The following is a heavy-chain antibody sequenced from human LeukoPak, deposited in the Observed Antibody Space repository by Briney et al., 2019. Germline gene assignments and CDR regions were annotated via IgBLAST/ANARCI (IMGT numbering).Heavy chain of an antibody. CDR1: GYTFTSYG. V-gene: IGHV1-18*01. J-gene: IGHJ5*02. CDR2: ISAYNGNT. D-gene: IGHD2-2*02. Sequence: ASVKVSCKASGYTFTSYGISWVRQAPGQGLEWMGWISAYNGNTNYAQKLQGRVTMTTDTSTSTAYMELRSLRSDDPAVYYCARDARYCSSTSCYIPWFDPWGQGTLVTVSS. CDR3: ARDARYCSSTSCYIPWFDP.